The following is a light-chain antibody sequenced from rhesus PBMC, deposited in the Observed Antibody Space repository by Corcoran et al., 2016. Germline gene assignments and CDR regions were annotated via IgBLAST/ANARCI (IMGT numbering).Light chain of an antibody. CDR2: SAY. Sequence: EIVMTQSPATLSLSPGETATLSCRASQSVGSYLAWYQTKPGQAPKLLVHSAYFRATGIPDRFSGSGSRTDFTLTISSLEPEDVGVYHCQQYNDLLYSFGQGTKVEIK. CDR1: QSVGSY. J-gene: IGKJ2*01. V-gene: IGKV3-40*01. CDR3: QQYNDLLYS.